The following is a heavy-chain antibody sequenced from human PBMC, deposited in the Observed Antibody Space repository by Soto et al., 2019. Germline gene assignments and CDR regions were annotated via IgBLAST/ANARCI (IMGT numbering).Heavy chain of an antibody. CDR3: ASSYYGSGSYSGFFGWFDP. J-gene: IGHJ5*02. CDR2: ITPFNGNT. Sequence: QMQLVQSGAEVKKTGSSVKVSCKASGYTFTYRYLHWVRQSPGQALEWMGWITPFNGNTNYAQKFQDRVTITRDRSMSTAYMELSSLRSEDTAMYYCASSYYGSGSYSGFFGWFDPWGQGTQVTVSS. CDR1: GYTFTYRY. D-gene: IGHD3-10*01. V-gene: IGHV1-45*02.